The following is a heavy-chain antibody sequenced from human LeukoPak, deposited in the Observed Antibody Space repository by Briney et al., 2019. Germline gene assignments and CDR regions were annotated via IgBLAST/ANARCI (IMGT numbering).Heavy chain of an antibody. J-gene: IGHJ4*02. D-gene: IGHD4-17*01. CDR1: GGSISSYY. V-gene: IGHV4-59*08. Sequence: SETLFLTCTVSGGSISSYYWSWIRQPPGKGLEWIGYIYYSGSTNYNPSLKSRVTISVDTSKNQFSLKLSSVTAADTAVYYCAGHERLKDYGDYVGAPDYWGQGTLVTVSS. CDR2: IYYSGST. CDR3: AGHERLKDYGDYVGAPDY.